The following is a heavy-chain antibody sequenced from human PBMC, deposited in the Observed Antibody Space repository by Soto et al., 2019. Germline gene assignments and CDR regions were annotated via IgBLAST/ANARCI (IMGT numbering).Heavy chain of an antibody. CDR1: EFTSSSYP. Sequence: EVQLVESGGGLVKPGGSRSFSCAASEFTSSSYPMNWVGQAPGKGLEWVSSISSSSSYIYYEDSVKGRFTISRDNAKNSLYLQMNSLRAEDTAVYYCATHRTFGGVIVYFDYWGQGTLVTVSS. D-gene: IGHD3-16*02. J-gene: IGHJ4*02. CDR3: ATHRTFGGVIVYFDY. V-gene: IGHV3-21*01. CDR2: ISSSSSYI.